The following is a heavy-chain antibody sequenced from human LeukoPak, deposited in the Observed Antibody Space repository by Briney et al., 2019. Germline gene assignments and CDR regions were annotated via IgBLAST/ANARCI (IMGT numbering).Heavy chain of an antibody. J-gene: IGHJ4*02. CDR2: ISYDGSNN. CDR1: GFTFSSYA. CDR3: ARDWSEYYFDY. V-gene: IGHV3-30*04. D-gene: IGHD3-3*01. Sequence: GGSLRLSCAASGFTFSSYAMHWVRQAPGKGLEWVAVISYDGSNNYYADSVKGRFTISRDNSKNTLYLQMNSLRAEDTAVYYCARDWSEYYFDYWGQGTLVTVSS.